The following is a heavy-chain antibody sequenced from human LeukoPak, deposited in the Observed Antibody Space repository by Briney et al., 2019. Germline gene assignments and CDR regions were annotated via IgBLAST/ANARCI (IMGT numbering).Heavy chain of an antibody. Sequence: GASVKVSCKASGYTFTSYYMHWVRQAPGQGLEWMGIINPSGGSTSYAQKFQGRVTMTRDTSTSTVYMELSSLRSEDTAVYYCASGYDSSGYYYPYFQHWGQGTLVTASS. CDR2: INPSGGST. J-gene: IGHJ1*01. CDR1: GYTFTSYY. D-gene: IGHD3-22*01. CDR3: ASGYDSSGYYYPYFQH. V-gene: IGHV1-46*01.